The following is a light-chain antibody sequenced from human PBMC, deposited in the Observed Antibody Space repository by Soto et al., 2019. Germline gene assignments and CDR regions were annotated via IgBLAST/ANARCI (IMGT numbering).Light chain of an antibody. Sequence: EVVMTQGRATLSVSPGERAILSCRASRSVNNNYLAWYQQKPGQAPRLLIYGVSTRATDTPARFSGSGSGTEFTLMISSLQSEDFAVYYCQQYDNWPITFGQGTRLEIK. CDR1: RSVNNN. CDR2: GVS. J-gene: IGKJ5*01. V-gene: IGKV3-15*01. CDR3: QQYDNWPIT.